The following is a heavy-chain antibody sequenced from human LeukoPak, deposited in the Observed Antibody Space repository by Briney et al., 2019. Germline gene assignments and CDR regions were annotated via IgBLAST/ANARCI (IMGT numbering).Heavy chain of an antibody. V-gene: IGHV3-53*01. J-gene: IGHJ4*02. CDR1: GFTVSSNY. Sequence: GGSLRLSCAASGFTVSSNYMSWVRQAPGKGLEWVSNFYSDALDGITNYADSVKGRFTISRDNSQNTLYLQMNSLRVEDTATYYCAREIGGGHHYFEHWGQGTVVTVSS. CDR2: FYSDALDGIT. CDR3: AREIGGGHHYFEH. D-gene: IGHD1-26*01.